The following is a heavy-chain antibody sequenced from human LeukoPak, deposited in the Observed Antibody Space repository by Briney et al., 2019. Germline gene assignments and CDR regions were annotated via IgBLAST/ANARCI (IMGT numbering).Heavy chain of an antibody. CDR3: AREGSGFSSIAAARGSNWFDP. Sequence: GGSVKGSCKASGYTFTGYYVHWGGQAPGQGLEWVGWVNPNSGGTNYAQKFQGRVTMTRDTSISTAYMELSRLRSDDTAVYYCAREGSGFSSIAAARGSNWFDPWGQGTLVTVSS. D-gene: IGHD6-13*01. J-gene: IGHJ5*02. V-gene: IGHV1-2*02. CDR2: VNPNSGGT. CDR1: GYTFTGYY.